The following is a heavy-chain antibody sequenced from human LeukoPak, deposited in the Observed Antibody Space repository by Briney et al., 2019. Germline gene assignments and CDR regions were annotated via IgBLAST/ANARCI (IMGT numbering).Heavy chain of an antibody. CDR1: GFTFSNNA. D-gene: IGHD4-17*01. J-gene: IGHJ3*01. Sequence: GGTLRLSYAASGFTFSNNAVMWVRQAPGQGLEWVSAITSAGALCYADSEKGRFTISRDDSKNTLYVQMNSLRAEDTAQYFCARDPDGDYIGAFECGGQGTGVAFSA. V-gene: IGHV3-23*01. CDR2: ITSAGAL. CDR3: ARDPDGDYIGAFEC.